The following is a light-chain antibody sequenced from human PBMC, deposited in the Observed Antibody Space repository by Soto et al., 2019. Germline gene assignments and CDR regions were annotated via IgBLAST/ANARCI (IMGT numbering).Light chain of an antibody. CDR1: SSDVGGYKY. V-gene: IGLV2-23*02. J-gene: IGLJ2*01. CDR3: CSFAGGSTYVV. CDR2: EVT. Sequence: QSVLTQPASVSGSPGQSITISCTGTSSDVGGYKYVSWYQQHPGKAPKLMIYEVTKRPSGVPNRFSGSKSGNTASLTISGLLAEDEADYHCCSFAGGSTYVVFGGGTKLTVL.